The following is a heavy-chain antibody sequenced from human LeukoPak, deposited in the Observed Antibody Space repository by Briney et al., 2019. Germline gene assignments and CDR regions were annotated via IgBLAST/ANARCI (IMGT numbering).Heavy chain of an antibody. CDR1: GFTFSSYS. D-gene: IGHD2-8*01. J-gene: IGHJ4*02. V-gene: IGHV3-21*01. CDR2: ISSSSSYI. CDR3: ARGNFVLIVYASTRHYFDY. Sequence: GGSLRLSCAASGFTFSSYSMNWVRQAPGKGLEWVSSISSSSSYIYYADSVKGRFTISRDNAKNSLYLQMNSLRAEDTAVYYCARGNFVLIVYASTRHYFDYWGQGTLVTVSS.